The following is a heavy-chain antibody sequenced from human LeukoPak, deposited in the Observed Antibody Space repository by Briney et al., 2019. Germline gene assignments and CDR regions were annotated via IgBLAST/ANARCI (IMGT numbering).Heavy chain of an antibody. V-gene: IGHV4-39*07. J-gene: IGHJ4*02. D-gene: IGHD3-22*01. CDR1: GGSISSGSYY. Sequence: PLETLSLTCTVSGGSISSGSYYWGWIRQPPGKGLEWIGSIYYSGSTYYNPSLKSRVTISIDKSKNQFFLNLSSVTAADTAVYYCAGLVGRYSSGLYYYYFDYWGQGTLVTVSS. CDR3: AGLVGRYSSGLYYYYFDY. CDR2: IYYSGST.